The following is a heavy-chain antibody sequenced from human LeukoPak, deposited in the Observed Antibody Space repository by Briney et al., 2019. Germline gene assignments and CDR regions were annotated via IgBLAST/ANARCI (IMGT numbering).Heavy chain of an antibody. D-gene: IGHD2-2*01. CDR3: ATSRPHFDY. CDR1: GFTFSSYS. CDR2: INQDGGDY. V-gene: IGHV3-7*03. Sequence: PGGSLRLSCAASGFTFSSYSMNWVRQAPGKGLEWVAKINQDGGDYQSVDSVKGRPTLVRDSAENSLFLQMNSLRAEDTAVYYCATSRPHFDYWAREPWSPSPQ. J-gene: IGHJ4*02.